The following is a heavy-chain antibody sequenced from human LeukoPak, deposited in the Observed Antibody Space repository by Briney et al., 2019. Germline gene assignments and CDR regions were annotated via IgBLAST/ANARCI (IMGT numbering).Heavy chain of an antibody. CDR3: ARGYVWGSYRYYFDY. CDR2: IYSGGST. J-gene: IGHJ4*02. CDR1: GFTVSSNY. V-gene: IGHV3-66*01. D-gene: IGHD3-16*02. Sequence: GGSLRLSCAASGFTVSSNYMSWVRQAPGKGLEWVSVIYSGGSTYYADSVKGRFTISRDNSKNTLYLQMNSLRAEDTAVYYCARGYVWGSYRYYFDYWGQGTLVTVSS.